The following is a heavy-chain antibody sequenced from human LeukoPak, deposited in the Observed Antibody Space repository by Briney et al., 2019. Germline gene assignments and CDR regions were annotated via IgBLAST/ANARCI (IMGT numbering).Heavy chain of an antibody. Sequence: ASETLSLTCTVSGGSISNTNYYWAWIRQPPGRGLEWIGSIYYTGTTFDNPSLKSRVTLSVDTSKNQFSLRLTSVTAADTAFYYYAREEYSSDWYGHDSWGQGTLVTVSS. D-gene: IGHD6-13*01. CDR3: AREEYSSDWYGHDS. V-gene: IGHV4-39*07. CDR2: IYYTGTT. J-gene: IGHJ4*02. CDR1: GGSISNTNYY.